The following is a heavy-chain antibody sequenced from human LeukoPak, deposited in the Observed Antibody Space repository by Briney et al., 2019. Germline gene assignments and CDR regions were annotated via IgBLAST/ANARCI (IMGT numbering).Heavy chain of an antibody. CDR2: INAGNGNT. CDR3: AREVAGWYYFDY. CDR1: GYTLTELS. J-gene: IGHJ4*02. V-gene: IGHV1-3*01. Sequence: ASVKVSCRVSGYTLTELSMHWGRKPPGQRLKWMGWINAGNGNTKYSQKFQGRVTITRDTSASTAYMELSSLRSEDTAVYFCAREVAGWYYFDYWGQGTLVTVSS. D-gene: IGHD6-19*01.